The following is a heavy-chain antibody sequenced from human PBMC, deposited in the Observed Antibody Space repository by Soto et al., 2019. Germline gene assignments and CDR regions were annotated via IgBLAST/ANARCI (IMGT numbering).Heavy chain of an antibody. V-gene: IGHV3-23*01. CDR3: AKVPPRSSSGYYYHGHAFDI. CDR2: ISAGGGST. CDR1: GFTFNNYA. J-gene: IGHJ3*02. D-gene: IGHD3-22*01. Sequence: PGGSLRLSCAASGFTFNNYAMIWVRQAPGKGLEWVSVISAGGGSTDYADSVKGRFTISRDNSKNTLYLQMNSLRAEDTAVYYCAKVPPRSSSGYYYHGHAFDIWGQGTMVTVSS.